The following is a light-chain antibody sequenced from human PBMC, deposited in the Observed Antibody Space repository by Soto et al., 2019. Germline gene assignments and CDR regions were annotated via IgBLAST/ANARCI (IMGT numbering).Light chain of an antibody. V-gene: IGKV3-20*01. CDR3: QQYSSAHLT. CDR1: QSVTSSF. J-gene: IGKJ4*01. CDR2: GAS. Sequence: EIVLTQSPGTLSLSPGERATLSCRASQSVTSSFLAWYQQKPGQAPRVLIYGASSRATGIPDRFSGSGSGTDFTLTISRLEPEDFAVYYCQQYSSAHLTFGGGTKVDIK.